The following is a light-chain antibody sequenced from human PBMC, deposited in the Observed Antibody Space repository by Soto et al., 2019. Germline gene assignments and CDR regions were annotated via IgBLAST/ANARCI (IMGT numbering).Light chain of an antibody. CDR1: QSVSSN. J-gene: IGKJ1*01. Sequence: EIVMTQSPATLSVSPGERATLSCRASQSVSSNLAWYQQKPGQAPRLLVHGASTRATGVPARFSGSASGTDFTLTISSLQSEDFAVYYCQQHNNWPWTFGQGTKVEIK. CDR2: GAS. CDR3: QQHNNWPWT. V-gene: IGKV3-15*01.